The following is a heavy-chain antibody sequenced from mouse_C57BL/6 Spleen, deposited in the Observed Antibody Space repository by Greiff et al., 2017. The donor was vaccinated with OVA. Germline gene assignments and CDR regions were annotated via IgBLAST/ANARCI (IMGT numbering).Heavy chain of an antibody. CDR2: IYPGSGST. V-gene: IGHV1-55*01. CDR3: ASPFYSNYGAMDY. Sequence: VQLQQPGAELVKPGASVKMSCKASGYTFTSYWITWVKQRPGQGLEWIGDIYPGSGSTNYNEKFKSKATLTVDTSSSTAYMQLSSLTSEDSAVYYCASPFYSNYGAMDYWGQGTSVTVSS. J-gene: IGHJ4*01. CDR1: GYTFTSYW. D-gene: IGHD2-5*01.